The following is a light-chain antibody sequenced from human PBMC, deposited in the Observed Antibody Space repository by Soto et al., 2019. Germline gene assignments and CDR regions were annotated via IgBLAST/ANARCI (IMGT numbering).Light chain of an antibody. CDR3: SSYTSSSTLVV. J-gene: IGLJ2*01. Sequence: QAVVTQPASVSGSPGQSITISCTGTSSDVGGYKYVSWYQQHPGKAPKLMIYEVSNRPSGVSNRFSGSKSGNTASLTISGLQAEDEADYYCSSYTSSSTLVVFGGGTKLTVL. CDR1: SSDVGGYKY. CDR2: EVS. V-gene: IGLV2-14*01.